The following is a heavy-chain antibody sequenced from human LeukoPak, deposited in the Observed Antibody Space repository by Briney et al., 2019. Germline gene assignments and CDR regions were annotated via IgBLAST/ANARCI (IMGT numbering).Heavy chain of an antibody. Sequence: GASVKVSCKAAGYTFTGYYMHWVQQAPGQGLEWMGWINPNSGGTNYAQKFQGRVTMTRDTSISTAYMELSRLRSDDTAVYYCARASQLRFLEWLFDYWGQGTLVTVSS. CDR2: INPNSGGT. CDR1: GYTFTGYY. J-gene: IGHJ4*02. CDR3: ARASQLRFLEWLFDY. V-gene: IGHV1-2*02. D-gene: IGHD3-3*01.